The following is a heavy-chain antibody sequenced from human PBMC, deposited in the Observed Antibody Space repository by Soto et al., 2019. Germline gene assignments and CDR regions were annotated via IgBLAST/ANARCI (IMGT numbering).Heavy chain of an antibody. D-gene: IGHD6-13*01. CDR1: GGSISSGDYY. CDR3: ARALAAADGVYYYYYYGMDV. Sequence: PSETLSLTCTVSGGSISSGDYYWSWIRQPPGKGLEWIGYIYYSGSTYYNPSLKSRVTISVDTSKNQFSLKLSSVTAADTAVYYCARALAAADGVYYYYYYGMDVWGQGTTVTAP. V-gene: IGHV4-30-4*01. J-gene: IGHJ6*02. CDR2: IYYSGST.